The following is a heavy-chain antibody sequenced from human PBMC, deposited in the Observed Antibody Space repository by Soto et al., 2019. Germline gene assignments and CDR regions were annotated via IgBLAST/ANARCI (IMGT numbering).Heavy chain of an antibody. Sequence: SETLSLTCTVSGASVSSATYYWNWIRQPPGKPLEWIGYVYYSGSTNYNPSLKSRVTISLDTSKDQFSLKLSSVTAADTAVYYCARGRLYHYDYKRAGMDVWGQGTTVTVSS. D-gene: IGHD3-22*01. CDR3: ARGRLYHYDYKRAGMDV. J-gene: IGHJ6*02. V-gene: IGHV4-61*01. CDR1: GASVSSATYY. CDR2: VYYSGST.